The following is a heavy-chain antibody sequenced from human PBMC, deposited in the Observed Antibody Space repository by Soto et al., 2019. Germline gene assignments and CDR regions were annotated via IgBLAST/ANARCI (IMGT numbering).Heavy chain of an antibody. V-gene: IGHV1-18*01. Sequence: QVQLVQSGAEVKKPGASVKVSCKASGYTFTSYGISWVRQAPGQGLVWMGWISAYNGNTNYAQKLQGRVTMTTDTSTSTDYMELRSLRSDDTAVSYCARGDGLRYFDCLLGGGVFDYWGQGTLVTVSS. J-gene: IGHJ4*02. D-gene: IGHD3-9*01. CDR2: ISAYNGNT. CDR3: ARGDGLRYFDCLLGGGVFDY. CDR1: GYTFTSYG.